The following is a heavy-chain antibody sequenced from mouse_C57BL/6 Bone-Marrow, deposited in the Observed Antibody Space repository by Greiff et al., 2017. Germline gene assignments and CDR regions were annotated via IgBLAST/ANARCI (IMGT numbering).Heavy chain of an antibody. V-gene: IGHV1-69*01. Sequence: QVQLQQPGAELVMPGASVKLSCKASGYTFTSYWMHWVKQRPGQGLEWIGEIDPSDSYTNYNQKFKGKSTLTVDKSSSTAYMQLSSLTSEDSAVYYCARWGYGSPPGYYDGWGTGTTVTVSS. CDR2: IDPSDSYT. J-gene: IGHJ1*03. CDR1: GYTFTSYW. CDR3: ARWGYGSPPGYYDG. D-gene: IGHD1-1*01.